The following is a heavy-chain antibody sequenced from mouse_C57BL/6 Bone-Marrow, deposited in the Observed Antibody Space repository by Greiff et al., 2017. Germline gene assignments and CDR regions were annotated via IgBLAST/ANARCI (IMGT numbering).Heavy chain of an antibody. CDR2: TFYSGIT. Sequence: EVKLVESGPSLVRPSQTLSLTCTVTGFSINSDCYWIWIRQFPGNKLEYIGYTFYSGITYYNPSLESRTYITRDKSKNQFSQKLSSVTTEDTATYYCARLPRWDYAMDYWGQGTSVTVSS. CDR3: ARLPRWDYAMDY. D-gene: IGHD2-12*01. V-gene: IGHV3-3*01. J-gene: IGHJ4*01. CDR1: GFSINSDCY.